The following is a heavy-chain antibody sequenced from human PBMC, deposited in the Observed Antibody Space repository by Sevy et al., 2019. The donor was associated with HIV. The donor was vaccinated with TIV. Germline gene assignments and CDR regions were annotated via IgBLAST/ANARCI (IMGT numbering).Heavy chain of an antibody. Sequence: GGSLRLSCAASGFTFSSYSMNWVRQAPGKGLEWVSYISSSSSTIYYADSVKGRFTISRDNAKNSLYLQMNSLRDEDTAVYYCARDSLSQQYYDSSGQDFDYWGQGTLVTVSS. V-gene: IGHV3-48*02. J-gene: IGHJ4*02. CDR2: ISSSSSTI. D-gene: IGHD3-22*01. CDR1: GFTFSSYS. CDR3: ARDSLSQQYYDSSGQDFDY.